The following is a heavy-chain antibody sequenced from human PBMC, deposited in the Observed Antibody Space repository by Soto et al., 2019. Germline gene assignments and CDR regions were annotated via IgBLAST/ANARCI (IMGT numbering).Heavy chain of an antibody. CDR1: GYTFTSYG. D-gene: IGHD3-22*01. CDR3: ARDAEYYSDSSGYAFDI. CDR2: ISAYNGNT. J-gene: IGHJ3*02. Sequence: QVQLVQSGAEVKKPGASVKVSCKASGYTFTSYGISWVRQAPGQGLEWMGWISAYNGNTNYAQKLQGRVTMTTDTSTSTAYMELRSLRSDDTAVYYCARDAEYYSDSSGYAFDIWGQGTMVTVAS. V-gene: IGHV1-18*01.